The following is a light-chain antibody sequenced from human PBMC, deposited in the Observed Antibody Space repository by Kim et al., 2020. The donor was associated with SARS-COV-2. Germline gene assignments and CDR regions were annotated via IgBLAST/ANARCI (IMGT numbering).Light chain of an antibody. V-gene: IGKV3-15*01. CDR1: QSVASN. CDR3: QQYNNWPPIT. Sequence: SPGERATLSCRASQSVASNLAWYQQKPGQAPRLLIYDASTRATGLPARFSGSGSGTEFTLTISSLQSEDFAVYYCQQYNNWPPITFAQGTRLEIK. CDR2: DAS. J-gene: IGKJ5*01.